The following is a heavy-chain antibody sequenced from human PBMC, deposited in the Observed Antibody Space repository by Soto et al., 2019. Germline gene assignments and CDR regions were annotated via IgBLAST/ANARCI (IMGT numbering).Heavy chain of an antibody. CDR2: INAGNGNT. J-gene: IGHJ4*02. D-gene: IGHD3-10*01. CDR1: GYTFTSYA. Sequence: ASVKVSCKASGYTFTSYAMHWVRQAPGQRLEWMGWINAGNGNTKYSQKFQGRVTITRDTSASTAYMELSSLRSEDTAVYYCARNGWFGELFTFDYWGQGALVTVSS. CDR3: ARNGWFGELFTFDY. V-gene: IGHV1-3*01.